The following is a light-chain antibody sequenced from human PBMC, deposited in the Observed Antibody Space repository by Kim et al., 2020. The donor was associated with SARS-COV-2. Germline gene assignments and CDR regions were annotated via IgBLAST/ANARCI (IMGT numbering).Light chain of an antibody. V-gene: IGKV1-5*03. CDR2: KAS. CDR3: QQYHSYPLT. J-gene: IGKJ4*01. Sequence: IQMTQSPSTLSASGGDRVTITCRASQSISSRLAWYQQKPGTAPKVLISKASSLESGVPSRFSGSGSGTEFTLTISSLQPDDFATYYCQQYHSYPLTFGGGTKLEI. CDR1: QSISSR.